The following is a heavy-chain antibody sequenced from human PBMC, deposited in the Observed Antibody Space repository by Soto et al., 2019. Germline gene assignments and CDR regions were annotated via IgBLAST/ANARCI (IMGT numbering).Heavy chain of an antibody. CDR2: INPSGGST. J-gene: IGHJ6*02. CDR1: GYPFTSYY. D-gene: IGHD5-18*01. Sequence: XSVKVSCKASGYPFTSYYMHWVRQAPGQGLEWMGIINPSGGSTSYAQKFQGRVTMTRDTSTSTVYMELSSLRSEDTAVYYCARDNRDSYGSYPYYYYGMDVWGQGTTVTVSS. V-gene: IGHV1-46*01. CDR3: ARDNRDSYGSYPYYYYGMDV.